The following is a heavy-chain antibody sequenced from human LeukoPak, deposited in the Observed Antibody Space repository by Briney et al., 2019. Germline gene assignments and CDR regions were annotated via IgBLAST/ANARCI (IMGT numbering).Heavy chain of an antibody. V-gene: IGHV3-23*01. CDR2: ISGSGGST. Sequence: GGSLRLSCVASGFSFTTHAMSWVRQAPGKGLEWVSAISGSGGSTYYADSVKGRFTISRDNSKNTLYLQMNSLRAEDTAVYYCAKRKGAAAGLYFFDYWGQGTLVTVSS. J-gene: IGHJ4*02. CDR1: GFSFTTHA. D-gene: IGHD6-13*01. CDR3: AKRKGAAAGLYFFDY.